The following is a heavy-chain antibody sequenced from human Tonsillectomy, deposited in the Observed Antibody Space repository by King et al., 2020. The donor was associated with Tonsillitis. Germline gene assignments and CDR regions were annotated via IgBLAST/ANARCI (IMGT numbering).Heavy chain of an antibody. V-gene: IGHV3-7*03. J-gene: IGHJ4*02. Sequence: VQLVESGGGLVQPGGSLILSCAASGFSFNSDWMSWVRQAPGKGLEWVADINQDGSKTYYVASVRGRFTISRDNAKNSVYLQMYSLRAEDTDVYFCARDPHCGPDLYTLDVWGEGTLVTVSS. CDR3: ARDPHCGPDLYTLDV. CDR1: GFSFNSDW. D-gene: IGHD2-21*01. CDR2: INQDGSKT.